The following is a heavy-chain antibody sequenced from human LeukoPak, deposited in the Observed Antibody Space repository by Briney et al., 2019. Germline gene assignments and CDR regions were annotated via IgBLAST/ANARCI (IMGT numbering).Heavy chain of an antibody. V-gene: IGHV3-23*01. D-gene: IGHD3-16*01. CDR2: IIASGATT. J-gene: IGHJ3*02. CDR3: AREVGGSAFDI. Sequence: PGGSLRLSCAASGFTFSSYGMSWVRQSPGKGLEWVSAIIASGATTYHADSVKGRFTISRDNSKNTLYLQMNSLRAEDTAVYYCAREVGGSAFDIWGQGTMVTVSS. CDR1: GFTFSSYG.